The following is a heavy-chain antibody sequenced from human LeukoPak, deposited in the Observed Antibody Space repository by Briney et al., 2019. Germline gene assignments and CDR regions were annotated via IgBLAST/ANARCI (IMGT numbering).Heavy chain of an antibody. CDR2: ISGRGGST. CDR1: GFSFSSYA. V-gene: IGHV3-23*01. D-gene: IGHD6-19*01. CDR3: AKDRGSGWPQFDY. Sequence: GGSLRLSCAASGFSFSSYAMSWVRQAPGKGLEWVSAISGRGGSTYYADSVKGRFTISRDNSKSTLYLQMNSLRAEDTAVYYCAKDRGSGWPQFDYWGQGTLVTVSS. J-gene: IGHJ4*02.